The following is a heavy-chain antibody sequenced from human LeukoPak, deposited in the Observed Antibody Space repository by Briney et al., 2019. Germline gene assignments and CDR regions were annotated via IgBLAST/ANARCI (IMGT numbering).Heavy chain of an antibody. CDR3: ARAEGYDILTGYFGDAFDI. Sequence: SQTLSLTCTVSGGSISSGGYYWSWIRQHPGKGLEWIGYIYYSGSTYYNPSLKSRVTISVDTSKNQFSLKLSSVTAADTAVYYCARAEGYDILTGYFGDAFDIWGQGTMVTVSS. D-gene: IGHD3-9*01. CDR1: GGSISSGGYY. J-gene: IGHJ3*02. V-gene: IGHV4-31*03. CDR2: IYYSGST.